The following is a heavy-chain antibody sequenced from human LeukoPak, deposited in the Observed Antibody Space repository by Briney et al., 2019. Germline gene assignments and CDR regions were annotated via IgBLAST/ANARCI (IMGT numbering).Heavy chain of an antibody. CDR3: ARRHSGSYVHAFDI. Sequence: SETLSLTCTVSGGSISSYYWSWIRQPPGKGLEWIGYIYYTGSTNYNPSPKSRVSISVDTSKTQVSLRLSSVTAADTAVYYCARRHSGSYVHAFDIWGQGTMVTVSS. V-gene: IGHV4-59*08. J-gene: IGHJ3*02. D-gene: IGHD1-26*01. CDR1: GGSISSYY. CDR2: IYYTGST.